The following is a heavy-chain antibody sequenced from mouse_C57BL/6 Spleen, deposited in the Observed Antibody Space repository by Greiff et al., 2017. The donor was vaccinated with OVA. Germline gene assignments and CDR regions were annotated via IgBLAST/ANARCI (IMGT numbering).Heavy chain of an antibody. CDR3: ARQLVAWPWFAY. CDR1: GYTFSSSW. J-gene: IGHJ3*01. Sequence: QVQLQQSGPELVKPGASVKISCKASGYTFSSSWMTWVKQRPGKGLEWIGRIYPGNGDTNYNGKFKGKATLTADKSSSTAYMHLSSLTSDDSAVCSSARQLVAWPWFAYWGQGTLVTVSA. D-gene: IGHD1-3*01. CDR2: IYPGNGDT. V-gene: IGHV1-82*01.